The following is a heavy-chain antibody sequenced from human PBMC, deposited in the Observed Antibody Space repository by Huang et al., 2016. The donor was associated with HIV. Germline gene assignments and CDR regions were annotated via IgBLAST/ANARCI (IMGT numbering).Heavy chain of an antibody. CDR3: ARESCSGGTCYLFDF. V-gene: IGHV3-48*04. CDR2: MSSSSNSK. CDR1: GFTFGDFN. Sequence: EVQLVESGGGLVQPGTSLSLSCAASGFTFGDFNMNWVRQAPGKGLEWISYMSSSSNSKLYADSVKGRFTISRDNARNSLYLQLKSLRVEDTAVYYCARESCSGGTCYLFDFWGQGVLVTVSS. D-gene: IGHD2-15*01. J-gene: IGHJ4*02.